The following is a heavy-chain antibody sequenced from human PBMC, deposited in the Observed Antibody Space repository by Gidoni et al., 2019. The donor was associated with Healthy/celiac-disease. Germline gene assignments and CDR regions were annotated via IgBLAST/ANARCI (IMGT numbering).Heavy chain of an antibody. J-gene: IGHJ4*02. CDR2: INHSGST. CDR1: GGSFSGYY. D-gene: IGHD5-12*01. CDR3: ARLDGYNEVFDY. Sequence: QVQLQQWGAGLLKPSETLSLTCAVYGGSFSGYYWSWIRQPPGKGLEWIGEINHSGSTNYNPSLKSRVTISVDTSKNQFSLKLSSVTAADTAVYYCARLDGYNEVFDYWGQGTLVTVSS. V-gene: IGHV4-34*01.